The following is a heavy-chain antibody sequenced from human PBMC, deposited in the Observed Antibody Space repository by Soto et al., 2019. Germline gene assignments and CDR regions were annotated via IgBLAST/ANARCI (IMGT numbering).Heavy chain of an antibody. V-gene: IGHV4-31*03. D-gene: IGHD6-13*01. J-gene: IGHJ6*02. Sequence: SETLSLTCTVSGGSISSGGYYWSWIRQHPGKGLEWIGYIYYSGSTYYNPSLKSRVTISVDTSKNQFSLKLSSVTAADTAVYYCASWCIAENYGMDVWGQGTTVTVSS. CDR3: ASWCIAENYGMDV. CDR1: GGSISSGGYY. CDR2: IYYSGST.